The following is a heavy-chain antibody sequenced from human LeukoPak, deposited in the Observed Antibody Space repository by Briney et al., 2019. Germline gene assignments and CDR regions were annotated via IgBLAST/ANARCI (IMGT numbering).Heavy chain of an antibody. Sequence: GRTLRLSCAASGFTFSSYGMHGVRQAPGKGLECVAGISYDGSNKYYADSVKGRFTISRDNSKNTLYLQMNSLRAEDTAVYYCAKDGEIMSVVVPDAMGSYFHYWGQGTLVTVSS. CDR3: AKDGEIMSVVVPDAMGSYFHY. CDR1: GFTFSSYG. J-gene: IGHJ4*02. D-gene: IGHD2-2*01. V-gene: IGHV3-30*18. CDR2: ISYDGSNK.